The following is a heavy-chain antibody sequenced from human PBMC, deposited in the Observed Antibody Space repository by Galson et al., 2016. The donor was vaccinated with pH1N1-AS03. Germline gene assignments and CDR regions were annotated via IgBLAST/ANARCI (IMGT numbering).Heavy chain of an antibody. CDR2: INPSGGRT. CDR1: GYTFTSYY. Sequence: SVKVSCKASGYTFTSYYMHWARQAPGQGLEWMGIINPSGGRTSYAQKFQGRVTMTRDTSTSTVYMELSSLRSEDTAVYYCARALNLVDAPHRPYNWFDPWGQGTLVTVSS. D-gene: IGHD2-21*01. V-gene: IGHV1-46*03. CDR3: ARALNLVDAPHRPYNWFDP. J-gene: IGHJ5*02.